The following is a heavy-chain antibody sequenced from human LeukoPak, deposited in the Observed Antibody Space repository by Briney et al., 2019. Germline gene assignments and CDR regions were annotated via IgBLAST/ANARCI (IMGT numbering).Heavy chain of an antibody. J-gene: IGHJ4*02. CDR2: IYYSGST. Sequence: SQTLSLTCTVSGGSISSGGYYWSWIRQHPGKGLEWIGYIYYSGSTYYNPSLKSRVTISVDTSKNQFSLKLSSVTAADTAVYYCARARTTVVTLDYWGQGTLVTVSS. CDR3: ARARTTVVTLDY. V-gene: IGHV4-31*03. D-gene: IGHD4-23*01. CDR1: GGSISSGGYY.